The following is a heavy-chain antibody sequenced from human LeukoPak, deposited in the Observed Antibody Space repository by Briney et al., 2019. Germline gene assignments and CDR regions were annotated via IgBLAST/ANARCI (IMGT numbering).Heavy chain of an antibody. V-gene: IGHV3-53*01. CDR1: GFTVSSNY. CDR3: ARDQLGGYCGSTRCYTSFNS. J-gene: IGHJ4*02. CDR2: LYSGGRT. D-gene: IGHD2-2*02. Sequence: GGSLRLSSAPSGFTVSSNYMSWVRQAPGEGLEWVSILYSGGRTYYADTVKGRFTISSDNSKNTLFLQMNSLRAEDTAVYYCARDQLGGYCGSTRCYTSFNSWGQGTLVTVSS.